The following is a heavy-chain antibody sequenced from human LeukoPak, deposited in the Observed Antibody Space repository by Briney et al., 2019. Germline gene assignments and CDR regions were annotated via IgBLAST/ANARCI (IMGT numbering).Heavy chain of an antibody. V-gene: IGHV3-21*01. Sequence: PGGSLRLSCAASGFTFSSYSMNWVRQAPGKGLEWVSPISSSSSYIYYADSVKGRFTISRDNAKNSLYLQMNSLRAEDTAVYYCARDLIRGRGMDVWGQETTVIVSS. D-gene: IGHD3-10*01. CDR3: ARDLIRGRGMDV. CDR2: ISSSSSYI. CDR1: GFTFSSYS. J-gene: IGHJ6*02.